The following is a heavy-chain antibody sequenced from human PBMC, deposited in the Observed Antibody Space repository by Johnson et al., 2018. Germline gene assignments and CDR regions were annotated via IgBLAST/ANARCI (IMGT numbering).Heavy chain of an antibody. CDR1: GFTFSSYG. V-gene: IGHV3-33*01. CDR3: VREGSRPGFGVVIVGACDI. D-gene: IGHD3-16*02. J-gene: IGHJ3*02. Sequence: QVQLVESGGGVVQPGRSLRLSCAASGFTFSSYGMHWVRPAPGKGLEWVAVIWHDGRNKYYADSVKGRFTISRDNSKNTLYLQMNSLRAEDTDVDYCVREGSRPGFGVVIVGACDIWGRGTMVTVSS. CDR2: IWHDGRNK.